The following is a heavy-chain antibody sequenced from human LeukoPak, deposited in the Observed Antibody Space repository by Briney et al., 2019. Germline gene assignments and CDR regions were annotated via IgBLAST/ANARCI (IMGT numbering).Heavy chain of an antibody. V-gene: IGHV4-4*02. CDR1: GGSISSSNW. CDR3: ARIIAAAGQPGDY. Sequence: SGTLSLTCAVSGGSISSSNWWSWVRQPPGKGLEWIGEIYHSGSTNYNPSLKSRVTISVDTSKNQFSLKLSSVTAADTAVYYCARIIAAAGQPGDYWGQGTLVTVSS. CDR2: IYHSGST. D-gene: IGHD6-13*01. J-gene: IGHJ4*02.